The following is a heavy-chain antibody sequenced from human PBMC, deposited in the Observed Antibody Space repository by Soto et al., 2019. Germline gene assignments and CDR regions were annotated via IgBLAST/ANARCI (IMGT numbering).Heavy chain of an antibody. CDR1: GFSLSTNGVG. J-gene: IGHJ4*02. CDR2: IYWDDDK. D-gene: IGHD6-19*01. CDR3: AHRRLDGWYSDLDF. Sequence: QITLKESGPALVKPTQTLTLTCSVSGFSLSTNGVGVTWIRQPPGKALEWLALIYWDDDKRYSPSLNSRLTVTRAASKNHVVLTLTTMAPVDTGTYYCAHRRLDGWYSDLDFWGQGTLVTVSS. V-gene: IGHV2-5*02.